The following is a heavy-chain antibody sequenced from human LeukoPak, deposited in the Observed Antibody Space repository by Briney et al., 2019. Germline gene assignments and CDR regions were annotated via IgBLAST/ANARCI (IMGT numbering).Heavy chain of an antibody. CDR3: ARDLEPSSGSTFDY. V-gene: IGHV3-11*01. D-gene: IGHD3-3*01. J-gene: IGHJ4*02. Sequence: GGSLRLSCAASGFTFSDYYMSWIRQAPGKGLEWVSYISSSGSTIYYADSVKGRFTISRDNATNSLYLQMNSLRAEDTAVYYCARDLEPSSGSTFDYWGQGTLVTVSS. CDR2: ISSSGSTI. CDR1: GFTFSDYY.